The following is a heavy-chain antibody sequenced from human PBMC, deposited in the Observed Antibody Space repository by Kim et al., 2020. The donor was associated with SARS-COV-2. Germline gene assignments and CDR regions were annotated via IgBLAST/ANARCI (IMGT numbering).Heavy chain of an antibody. CDR1: GFTFSSYG. D-gene: IGHD5-18*01. V-gene: IGHV3-30*18. CDR2: ISYDGSNK. Sequence: GGSLRLSCAASGFTFSSYGMHWVRQAPGKGLEWVAVISYDGSNKYYADSVKGRFTISRDNSKNTLYLQMNSLRAEDTAVYYCAKDEGIQLWHPEGVYWGQGTLVTVSS. J-gene: IGHJ4*02. CDR3: AKDEGIQLWHPEGVY.